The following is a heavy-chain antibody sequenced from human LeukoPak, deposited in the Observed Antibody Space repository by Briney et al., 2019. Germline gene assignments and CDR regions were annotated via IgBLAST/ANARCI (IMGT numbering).Heavy chain of an antibody. Sequence: SETLSLTCTVSGYSISSGYYWGWIRPPPGKGLEWIGSIHHSGNTYYNPSLKSRVTISLDTSKNQFSLNLRSVTAADTAVYYCARVGGGSYLNFDYWGQGTLVTVSS. D-gene: IGHD1-26*01. J-gene: IGHJ4*02. V-gene: IGHV4-38-2*02. CDR1: GYSISSGYY. CDR2: IHHSGNT. CDR3: ARVGGGSYLNFDY.